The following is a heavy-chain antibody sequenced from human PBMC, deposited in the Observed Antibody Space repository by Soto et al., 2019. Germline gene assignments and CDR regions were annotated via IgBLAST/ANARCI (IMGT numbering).Heavy chain of an antibody. J-gene: IGHJ4*02. D-gene: IGHD3-3*01. CDR2: INHSGST. CDR3: ASFGKLKPHDY. V-gene: IGHV4-34*01. Sequence: SETLSLTCAVYGGSFSGYYWSWIRQPPGKGLEWIGEINHSGSTNYNPSLKSRVTISVDTSKNQFSLKLSSVTAADTAVYYCASFGKLKPHDYWGQGTLVTVSS. CDR1: GGSFSGYY.